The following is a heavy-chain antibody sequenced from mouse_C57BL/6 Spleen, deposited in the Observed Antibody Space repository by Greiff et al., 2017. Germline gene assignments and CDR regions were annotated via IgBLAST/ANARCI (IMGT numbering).Heavy chain of an antibody. CDR3: VNWGFAY. J-gene: IGHJ3*01. D-gene: IGHD4-1*01. CDR2: IYPGDGDT. Sequence: VKLQESGPELVKPGASVKISCKASGYAFSSSWMNWVKQRPGKGLEWIGRIYPGDGDTNYNGKFKGKATLTADKSSSTAYMQLSSLTSEDSAVYFCVNWGFAYWGQGTLVTVSA. CDR1: GYAFSSSW. V-gene: IGHV1-82*01.